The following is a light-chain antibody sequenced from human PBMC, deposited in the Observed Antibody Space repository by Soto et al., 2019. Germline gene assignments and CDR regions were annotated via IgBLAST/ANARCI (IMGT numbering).Light chain of an antibody. Sequence: EVVLTQSPGTLSLSPGERATLSCRASQSIDSSSLAWYQQTPGQTPRLLIYGASTRATGVSDRFSGSGSGTDFTLSISRLEPEDFGVYYCHKYVGSPLVTCGPVTKVEVK. J-gene: IGKJ3*01. CDR2: GAS. V-gene: IGKV3-20*01. CDR1: QSIDSSS. CDR3: HKYVGSPLVT.